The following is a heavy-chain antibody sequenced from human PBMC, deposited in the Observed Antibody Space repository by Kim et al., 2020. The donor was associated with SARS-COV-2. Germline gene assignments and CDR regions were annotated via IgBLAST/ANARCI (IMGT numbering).Heavy chain of an antibody. V-gene: IGHV3-33*01. J-gene: IGHJ5*02. CDR2: IWYDGSNK. D-gene: IGHD3-22*01. CDR1: GFTFSSYG. Sequence: GGSLRLSCAASGFTFSSYGMHWVRQAPGKGLEWVAVIWYDGSNKYYADSVKGRFTISRDNSKNTLYLQMNSLRAEDTAVYYCVGGWDSSGYFAFGRFVFGLWGQGTLVTVSS. CDR3: VGGWDSSGYFAFGRFVFGL.